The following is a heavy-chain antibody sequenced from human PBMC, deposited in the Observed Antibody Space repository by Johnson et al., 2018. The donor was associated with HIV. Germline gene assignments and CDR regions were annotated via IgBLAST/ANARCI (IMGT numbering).Heavy chain of an antibody. CDR1: GFTFSSYG. CDR2: ISWNSGSI. CDR3: AREQGSGSYSIHAFDI. D-gene: IGHD1-26*01. J-gene: IGHJ3*02. V-gene: IGHV3-9*01. Sequence: VQLVESGGGVVQPGGSQRLSCAASGFTFSSYGMHWVRQAPGKGLAWVSGISWNSGSIGYADSVKGRFTISRDNAKNSLYLQMNSLGAEETAVYYCAREQGSGSYSIHAFDIWGQGTMVTVSS.